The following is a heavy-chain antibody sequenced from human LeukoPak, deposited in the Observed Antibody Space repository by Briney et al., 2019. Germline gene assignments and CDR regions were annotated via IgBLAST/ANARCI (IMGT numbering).Heavy chain of an antibody. D-gene: IGHD3-10*01. Sequence: GGSLRLSCAASGFTFSSYWMSWVRQAPGKGPEWVANIKQDGSEKYYVDSVKGRFTISRDNAKNSLYLQMNSLRAEDTAVYYCARENRGSGSYYVSYYYYGMDVWGQGTTVTVSS. CDR2: IKQDGSEK. CDR3: ARENRGSGSYYVSYYYYGMDV. CDR1: GFTFSSYW. V-gene: IGHV3-7*01. J-gene: IGHJ6*02.